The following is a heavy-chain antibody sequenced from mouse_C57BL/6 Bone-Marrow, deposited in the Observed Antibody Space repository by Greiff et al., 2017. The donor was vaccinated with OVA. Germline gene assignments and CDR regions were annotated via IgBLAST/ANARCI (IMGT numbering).Heavy chain of an antibody. Sequence: QVQLQQSGPELVKPGASVKISCKASGYAFSSSWMNWVKQRPGKGLEWIGRIYPGDGDTNYNGKFKGKATLTADKSSSTAYMQLSSLTSEDSAVYFCARKGYYKPWVAYWGQGTLVTVSA. CDR3: ARKGYYKPWVAY. CDR2: IYPGDGDT. CDR1: GYAFSSSW. J-gene: IGHJ3*01. D-gene: IGHD2-12*01. V-gene: IGHV1-82*01.